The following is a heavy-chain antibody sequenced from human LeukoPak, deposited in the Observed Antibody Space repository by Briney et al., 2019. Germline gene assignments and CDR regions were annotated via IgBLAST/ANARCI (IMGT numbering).Heavy chain of an antibody. J-gene: IGHJ5*02. V-gene: IGHV3-48*02. Sequence: GGSLRLSCAASGFTFSTYSMNWVRQAPGKGLEWISFISSGGSTIYYADSVKGRFTISRDNAKNSLYLQMNSLRDEDTAVYYCARDPDGSGTFHTWGQGTLVTVSS. CDR2: ISSGGSTI. D-gene: IGHD3-10*01. CDR3: ARDPDGSGTFHT. CDR1: GFTFSTYS.